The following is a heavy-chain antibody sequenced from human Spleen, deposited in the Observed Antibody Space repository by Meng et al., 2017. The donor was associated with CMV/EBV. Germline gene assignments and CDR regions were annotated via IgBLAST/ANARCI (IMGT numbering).Heavy chain of an antibody. V-gene: IGHV4-59*01. CDR2: IYYSGST. D-gene: IGHD3-3*01. CDR3: ARGTGYDFWSGPTYHGMDV. J-gene: IGHJ6*02. Sequence: GSLRLSCTVSGGSISSYYWSWIRQPPGKGLEWIGYIYYSGSTNYNPSLKSRVTISVDTSKNQFSLKLSSVTAADTAVYYCARGTGYDFWSGPTYHGMDVWGQGTTVTVSS. CDR1: GGSISSYY.